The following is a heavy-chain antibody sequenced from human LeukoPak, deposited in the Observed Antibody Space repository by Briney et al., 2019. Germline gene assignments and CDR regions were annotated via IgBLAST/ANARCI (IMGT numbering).Heavy chain of an antibody. CDR3: ARDSGSGWYMDWFDP. CDR2: INSDGSST. J-gene: IGHJ5*02. CDR1: GFTFSSYW. Sequence: GGSLRLSCAASGFTFSSYWMHWVRQAPGKGLVWVSRINSDGSSTSYADSVKGRFTISRDNAKNTLYLQMNSLRAEDTAVYYCARDSGSGWYMDWFDPWGQGTLVTVSS. D-gene: IGHD6-19*01. V-gene: IGHV3-74*01.